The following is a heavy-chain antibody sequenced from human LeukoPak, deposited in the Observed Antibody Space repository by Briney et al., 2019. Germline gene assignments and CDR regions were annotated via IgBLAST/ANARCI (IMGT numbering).Heavy chain of an antibody. CDR3: ARDAQRGFDYSNSLQY. Sequence: PGGSLRLSCAAAGFTFNHYGMHWVRQAPGKGLEWVSAIWSDGTNKYYAASVKGRFTISRDDFDKTVYLQMSSLRPDDTGVYYCARDAQRGFDYSNSLQYWGQGTPVTVST. V-gene: IGHV3-33*01. D-gene: IGHD4-11*01. J-gene: IGHJ4*02. CDR2: IWSDGTNK. CDR1: GFTFNHYG.